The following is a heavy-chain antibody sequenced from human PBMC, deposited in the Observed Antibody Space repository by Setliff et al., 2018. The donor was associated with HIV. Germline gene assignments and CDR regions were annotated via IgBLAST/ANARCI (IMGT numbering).Heavy chain of an antibody. CDR2: ISAYNGNT. D-gene: IGHD3-9*01. J-gene: IGHJ4*02. CDR3: ATNFLYDILTGYFPYQFDQ. Sequence: ASVKVSCKASGYGFVSYGINWMRQAPGQGLEWMGWISAYNGNTNYARKGQGRFTISRDNAKDSMFLQMNSLRGEDTAVYYCATNFLYDILTGYFPYQFDQWGQGTLVTVS. CDR1: GYGFVSYG. V-gene: IGHV1-18*04.